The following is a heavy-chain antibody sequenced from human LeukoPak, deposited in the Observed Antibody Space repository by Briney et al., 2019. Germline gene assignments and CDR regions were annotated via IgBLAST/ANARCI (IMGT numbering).Heavy chain of an antibody. CDR2: ISYDGSNK. D-gene: IGHD2-15*01. J-gene: IGHJ6*02. Sequence: GRSLRLSCAASGFTSSSYAMHWVRQAPGKGLEWVAVISYDGSNKYYADSVKGRFTISRDNSKNTLYLQMNSLRAEDTAVYYCARDGIVVVVAATPGVYGMDVWGQGTTVTVSS. CDR1: GFTSSSYA. V-gene: IGHV3-30-3*01. CDR3: ARDGIVVVVAATPGVYGMDV.